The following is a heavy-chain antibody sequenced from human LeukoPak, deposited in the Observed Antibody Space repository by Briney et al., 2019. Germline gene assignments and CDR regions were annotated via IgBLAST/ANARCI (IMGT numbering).Heavy chain of an antibody. CDR3: ATQDGLRYFDWLLNY. D-gene: IGHD3-9*01. CDR1: GGSMNNYY. J-gene: IGHJ4*02. Sequence: SETLSLICTVSGGSMNNYYWNWIRQPPGKGLEWIGSIFYSGSTNYNPSLKSRVTISIDTSKNQFSLNLSSVTAADTAVYYCATQDGLRYFDWLLNYWGQGTLVTVSS. V-gene: IGHV4-59*08. CDR2: IFYSGST.